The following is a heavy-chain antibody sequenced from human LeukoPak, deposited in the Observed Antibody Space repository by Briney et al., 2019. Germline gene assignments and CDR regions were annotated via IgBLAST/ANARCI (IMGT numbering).Heavy chain of an antibody. D-gene: IGHD1-14*01. J-gene: IGHJ4*02. CDR2: IYWDDDK. CDR1: GFSLSTSGVG. CDR3: AHTNPIGPPGY. Sequence: SCPTLVNHTQTLTLTCTFSGFSLSTSGVGVGWIRKPPGKALEWLALIYWDDDKRCSPSLKSRLTITKDTSKNQVVLTMTNMDPVDTATYYCAHTNPIGPPGYWGQGTLVTVSS. V-gene: IGHV2-5*02.